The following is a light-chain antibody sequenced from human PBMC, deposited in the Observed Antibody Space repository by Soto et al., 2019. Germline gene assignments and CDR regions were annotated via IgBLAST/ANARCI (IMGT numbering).Light chain of an antibody. CDR1: QDINSH. CDR3: QQLDSFPLT. J-gene: IGKJ4*01. CDR2: ATS. Sequence: IQLTQSPSSLSAAVGDRVTITCRASQDINSHLAWYQQKPGKAPSLLIYATSTLQSGVPSRFSGSGSGTDFTLTISSLQTEDFATYHCQQLDSFPLTFGGGTKLDIK. V-gene: IGKV1-9*01.